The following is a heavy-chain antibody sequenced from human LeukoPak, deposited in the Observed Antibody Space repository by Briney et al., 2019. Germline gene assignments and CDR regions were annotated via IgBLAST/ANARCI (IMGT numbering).Heavy chain of an antibody. Sequence: ASVKVSCKASGYSFTSYGFSWVRQAPGQGLEWLGWISAYDGGTNYEQKFQGRLTMTTETSTTTAYMELRSLRSEDTAVYYCARLAGYLLLEASDIWGQGTMVTVSS. V-gene: IGHV1-18*01. J-gene: IGHJ3*02. CDR2: ISAYDGGT. CDR1: GYSFTSYG. D-gene: IGHD6-19*01. CDR3: ARLAGYLLLEASDI.